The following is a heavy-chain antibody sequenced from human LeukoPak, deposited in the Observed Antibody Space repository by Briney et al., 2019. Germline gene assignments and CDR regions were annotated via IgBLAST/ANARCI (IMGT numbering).Heavy chain of an antibody. CDR2: IYYTGST. Sequence: PSETLSLTCTVSSGSISSYYWSWIRQPPGKGLEWIGYIYYTGSTNYNPSLKSRLTMSVDTSKNQFSLKLSSVAAAVSSVYYCARLPGFRDAFDIWGQGTMVTVYS. J-gene: IGHJ3*02. CDR1: SGSISSYY. CDR3: ARLPGFRDAFDI. V-gene: IGHV4-59*08.